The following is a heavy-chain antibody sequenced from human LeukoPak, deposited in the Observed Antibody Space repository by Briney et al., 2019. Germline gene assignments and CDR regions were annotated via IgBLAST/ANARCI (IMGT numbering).Heavy chain of an antibody. CDR2: INWNGDST. D-gene: IGHD3-22*01. Sequence: GGSLRLSCAASGFTFDDYGKRWVRRAPGKGLEWVSGINWNGDSTNYADSVKGRFTISRDNAKNSLYLQVNSLRAEDTALYYCARGFYYDSGATWRAFNIWGQGTMVTVFS. CDR3: ARGFYYDSGATWRAFNI. J-gene: IGHJ3*02. V-gene: IGHV3-20*04. CDR1: GFTFDDYG.